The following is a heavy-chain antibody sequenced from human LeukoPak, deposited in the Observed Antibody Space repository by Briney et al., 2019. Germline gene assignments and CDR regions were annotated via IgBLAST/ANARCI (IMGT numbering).Heavy chain of an antibody. CDR2: ISSSSSYI. CDR3: ARGSRGGSSWYYFDY. D-gene: IGHD6-13*01. J-gene: IGHJ4*02. Sequence: GGPLRLSCAASGFTFSSYSMNWVRQAPGKGLEWVSSISSSSSYINYADSVKGRFTISRDNAKNSLHLQMNSLRAEDTAVYYCARGSRGGSSWYYFDYWGQGTLVTVSS. V-gene: IGHV3-21*01. CDR1: GFTFSSYS.